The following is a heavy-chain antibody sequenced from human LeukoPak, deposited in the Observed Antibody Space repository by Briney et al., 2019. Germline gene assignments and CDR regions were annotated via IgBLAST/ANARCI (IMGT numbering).Heavy chain of an antibody. Sequence: PGTSLRLSCVASGFSLSNHGMHWVRQAPGKGLEWVSVIASDGGAKFYADSVKGRFTLSRDNSKNMFFLQMNFLTVEDTAIYYCAREATWGQWYFDHWGQGTPVTVSS. CDR3: AREATWGQWYFDH. V-gene: IGHV3-30*03. CDR1: GFSLSNHG. J-gene: IGHJ4*02. CDR2: IASDGGAK. D-gene: IGHD6-19*01.